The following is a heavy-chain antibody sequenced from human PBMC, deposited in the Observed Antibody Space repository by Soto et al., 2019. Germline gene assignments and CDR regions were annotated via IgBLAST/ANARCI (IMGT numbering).Heavy chain of an antibody. D-gene: IGHD2-2*02. V-gene: IGHV4-59*01. J-gene: IGHJ5*02. CDR3: ARSTGICSSTSCYSPWFDP. Sequence: PSETLSLTCTVSGGSISSYYWSWIRQPPGKGLEWIGYIYYSGSTNYNPSLKSRVTISVDTSKNQFSLKLSSVTDADTAVYYCARSTGICSSTSCYSPWFDPWGQGTLVTVSS. CDR2: IYYSGST. CDR1: GGSISSYY.